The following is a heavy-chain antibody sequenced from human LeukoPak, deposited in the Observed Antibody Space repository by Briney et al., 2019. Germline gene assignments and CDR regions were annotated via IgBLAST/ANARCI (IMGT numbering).Heavy chain of an antibody. D-gene: IGHD2-2*01. V-gene: IGHV3-33*01. CDR1: GFNFSSHG. Sequence: GGSLRLSCATSGFNFSSHGMHWVRQAPGKGLECVAAIWYDGINKYYGDSVKGRFTISRDNSKNTVYLQMNSLRAEDTAVYYCASRGGRYCSSTSCFDLDYWGQGTLVTVSS. CDR3: ASRGGRYCSSTSCFDLDY. J-gene: IGHJ4*02. CDR2: IWYDGINK.